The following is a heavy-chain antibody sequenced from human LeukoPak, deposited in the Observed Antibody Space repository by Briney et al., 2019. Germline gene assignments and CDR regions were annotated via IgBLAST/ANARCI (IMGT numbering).Heavy chain of an antibody. J-gene: IGHJ6*02. D-gene: IGHD3-10*01. CDR3: ARDQPLTMVRGVIISDYYYGMDV. CDR1: GYTFTGYY. V-gene: IGHV1-2*02. CDR2: INPNSGGT. Sequence: ASVKVSCKASGYTFTGYYMHWVRQAPGQGLEWMGWINPNSGGTNYAQKFQGRVTMIRDTSISTAYMELSRLRSDDTAVYYCARDQPLTMVRGVIISDYYYGMDVWGQGTTVTVSS.